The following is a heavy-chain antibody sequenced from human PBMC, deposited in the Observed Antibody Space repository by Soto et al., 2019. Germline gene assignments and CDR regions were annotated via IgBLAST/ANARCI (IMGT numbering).Heavy chain of an antibody. CDR3: ARGWYYGSGSYYNPYYYYYGMDV. Sequence: SETLSLTCAVYGGSFSGYYWSWIRQPPGKGLEWIGEINHSGSTNYNPSLKSRVTISVDTSKNQSSLKLSSVTAADTAVYYCARGWYYGSGSYYNPYYYYYGMDVWGQGTTVTVSS. D-gene: IGHD3-10*01. J-gene: IGHJ6*02. CDR2: INHSGST. V-gene: IGHV4-34*01. CDR1: GGSFSGYY.